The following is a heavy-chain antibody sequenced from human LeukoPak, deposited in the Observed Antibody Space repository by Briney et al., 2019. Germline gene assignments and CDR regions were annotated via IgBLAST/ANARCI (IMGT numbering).Heavy chain of an antibody. J-gene: IGHJ4*02. V-gene: IGHV1-18*01. D-gene: IGHD3-22*01. CDR3: ASLSYDSSGYYVHYFDY. CDR1: GYTFTSYG. Sequence: GASVKVSCKASGYTFTSYGISWVRQAPGQGLEWMGWISAYNGNTNYAQKLQGRVTMTTDTSTSTAYMELRSLRSDDTAVYYCASLSYDSSGYYVHYFDYWGQGTLVTVSS. CDR2: ISAYNGNT.